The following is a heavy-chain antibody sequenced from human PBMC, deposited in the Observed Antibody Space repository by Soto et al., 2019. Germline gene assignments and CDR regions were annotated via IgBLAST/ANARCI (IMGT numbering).Heavy chain of an antibody. CDR1: GGTFSSYA. CDR3: ARVDYDFWSGYYSYYYYGMNV. D-gene: IGHD3-3*01. CDR2: IIPIFGTA. J-gene: IGHJ6*02. Sequence: QVQLVQSGAEVKKPGSSVKVSCKASGGTFSSYAISWVRQAPGQGLEWMGGIIPIFGTANYAQKFQGRVTITADESTSTAYMEVSSLRSEDTAVYYCARVDYDFWSGYYSYYYYGMNVWGQGTTVTVSS. V-gene: IGHV1-69*01.